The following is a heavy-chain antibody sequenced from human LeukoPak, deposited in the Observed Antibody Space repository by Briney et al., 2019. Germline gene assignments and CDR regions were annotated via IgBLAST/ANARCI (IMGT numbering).Heavy chain of an antibody. Sequence: GGSLRLSCAASGFTFSTYSMNWVRQAPGKGLEWVSYISSSSSTIYYADSVKGRFTISRDNAKNSLYLQMNSLRAEDTAVYYCARGGRRGYYDSSGYYFSYWGQGTLVTVSS. CDR1: GFTFSTYS. CDR3: ARGGRRGYYDSSGYYFSY. J-gene: IGHJ4*02. V-gene: IGHV3-48*01. D-gene: IGHD3-22*01. CDR2: ISSSSSTI.